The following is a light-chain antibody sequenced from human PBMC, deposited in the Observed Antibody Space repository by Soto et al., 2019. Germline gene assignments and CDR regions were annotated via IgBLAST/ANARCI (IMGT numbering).Light chain of an antibody. V-gene: IGKV3-20*01. J-gene: IGKJ2*01. CDR1: QSVSSSY. Sequence: EIVLTQSPGTLSLSPGERATLSCRASQSVSSSYLAWYQQKPGQAPRLLIYGASSRATGIPDRFSGSGSGTDFTLTISRLEPEDFAVYYCQQYGSLGYTFGKGTKLEIK. CDR2: GAS. CDR3: QQYGSLGYT.